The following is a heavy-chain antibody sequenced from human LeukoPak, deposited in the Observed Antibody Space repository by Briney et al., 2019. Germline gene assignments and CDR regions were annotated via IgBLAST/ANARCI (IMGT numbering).Heavy chain of an antibody. CDR3: ARGTHYYGSGGYDY. CDR1: GGSISDYY. CDR2: TYYSGST. V-gene: IGHV4-59*01. D-gene: IGHD3-10*01. J-gene: IGHJ4*02. Sequence: SETLSLTCTVSGGSISDYYWTWIRQPPGKGLEWIGYTYYSGSTNYNPSPMSRVTISVDTSRNQVSLRLSSVTAADTAVYYCARGTHYYGSGGYDYWGQGTLVTVSS.